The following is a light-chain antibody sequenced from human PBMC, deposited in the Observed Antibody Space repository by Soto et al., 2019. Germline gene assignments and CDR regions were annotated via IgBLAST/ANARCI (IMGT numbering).Light chain of an antibody. CDR1: QSFRGL. V-gene: IGKV3-20*01. CDR2: DAY. Sequence: EVVLTQSPVTLSLSPGERATLSCRASQSFRGLLAWYQQKPGQAPRLLIYDAYNRATDIPDRFSGRGSGTDFTLTISSLEPEDFAVYYCQQYASSPRTFGQGTKV. CDR3: QQYASSPRT. J-gene: IGKJ1*01.